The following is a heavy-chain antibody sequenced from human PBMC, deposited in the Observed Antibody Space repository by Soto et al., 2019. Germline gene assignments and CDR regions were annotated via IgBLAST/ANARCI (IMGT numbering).Heavy chain of an antibody. CDR1: GGSISSNY. V-gene: IGHV4-59*01. D-gene: IGHD6-13*01. CDR3: ARYRREAVAGYTLDN. CDR2: VYNSGST. J-gene: IGHJ4*02. Sequence: SETLSLTCTVSGGSISSNYWTWIRQPPGKGLEWIGYVYNSGSTNYNPSLKSRVTISEDTSKSQFSLKVNSMTAAGTAVYYCARYRREAVAGYTLDNWGQGILVTVSS.